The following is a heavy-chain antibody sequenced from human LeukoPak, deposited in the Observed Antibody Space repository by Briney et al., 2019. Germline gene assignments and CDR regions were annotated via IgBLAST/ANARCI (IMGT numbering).Heavy chain of an antibody. V-gene: IGHV4-59*01. Sequence: SETLSLTCTVSGGSISSYYWSWIRQPPGKGLEWIGYIYYSGSTNYNPSLKSRVTISVDTSKNQFSLKLSSVTAADTAVYYCARGSDIVVGANWFDPWGQGTLVTVSS. J-gene: IGHJ5*02. CDR3: ARGSDIVVGANWFDP. D-gene: IGHD2-15*01. CDR2: IYYSGST. CDR1: GGSISSYY.